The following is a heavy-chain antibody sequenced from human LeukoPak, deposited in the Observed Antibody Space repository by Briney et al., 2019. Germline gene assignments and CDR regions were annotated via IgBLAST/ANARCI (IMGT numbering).Heavy chain of an antibody. CDR3: ASAHARGERELLPELDY. D-gene: IGHD1-26*01. CDR2: ISYDGSNK. CDR1: GFTFSSYA. Sequence: GRSLRLSCAASGFTFSSYAMHWVRQAPGKGLEWVAVISYDGSNKYYADSVKGRFTISRDNSKNTLYLQMNSLRAEDTAVYYCASAHARGERELLPELDYWGQGTLVTVSS. V-gene: IGHV3-30-3*01. J-gene: IGHJ4*02.